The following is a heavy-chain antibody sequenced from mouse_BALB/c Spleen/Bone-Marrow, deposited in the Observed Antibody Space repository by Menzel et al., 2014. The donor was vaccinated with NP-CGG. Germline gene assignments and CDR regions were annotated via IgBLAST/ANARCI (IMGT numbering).Heavy chain of an antibody. D-gene: IGHD1-1*01. CDR1: GYSFTGYT. CDR3: ARWDYYGYAMDY. J-gene: IGHJ4*01. CDR2: INPYDGGT. Sequence: VQLKQSGPELVKPGASMKISCKASGYSFTGYTMNWVKQSHGKNLEWIGLINPYDGGTSYNQKFMGKATLTVDKSSSTAYMELLSLTSEDSAVYYCARWDYYGYAMDYWGQGTSVTVSS. V-gene: IGHV1-18*01.